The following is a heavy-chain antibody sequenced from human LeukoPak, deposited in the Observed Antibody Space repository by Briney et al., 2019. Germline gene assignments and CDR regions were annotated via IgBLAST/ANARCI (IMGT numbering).Heavy chain of an antibody. D-gene: IGHD2-2*01. CDR3: ARDGEGYCSSTSCYFSEDYYYYYGMDV. V-gene: IGHV1-69*04. CDR1: GGTFSSYA. Sequence: ASVKVSCKASGGTFSSYAISWVRQAPGQGLEWMGRIIPILGIANYAQKFQGRATITADKSTSTAYMELSSLRSEDTAVYYCARDGEGYCSSTSCYFSEDYYYYYGMDVWGQGTTVTVSS. CDR2: IIPILGIA. J-gene: IGHJ6*02.